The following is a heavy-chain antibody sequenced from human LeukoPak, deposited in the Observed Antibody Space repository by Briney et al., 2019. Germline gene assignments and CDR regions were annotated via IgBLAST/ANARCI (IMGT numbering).Heavy chain of an antibody. D-gene: IGHD3-10*01. V-gene: IGHV3-21*01. Sequence: GGSLTLSCAASGFTFSSYSMNWVRQAPGRGLEWVSSISSSSSYIYYADSVKGRVTISRDNAKNSLYLQMNSLRAEDTAVYYCARDRRGVTMVHSPLDYWGQGTLVTVSS. CDR3: ARDRRGVTMVHSPLDY. CDR1: GFTFSSYS. J-gene: IGHJ4*02. CDR2: ISSSSSYI.